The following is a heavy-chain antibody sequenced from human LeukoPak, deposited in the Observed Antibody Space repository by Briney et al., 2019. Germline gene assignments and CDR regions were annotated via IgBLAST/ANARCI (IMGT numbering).Heavy chain of an antibody. D-gene: IGHD6-13*01. V-gene: IGHV1-8*01. J-gene: IGHJ6*03. CDR2: MNPNSGNT. CDR3: ARGTSSSWEYYYYMDV. CDR1: GYTFTSYD. Sequence: GASVKVSCKASGYTFTSYDINWVRQATGQGLKWMGWMNPNSGNTGYAQKFQGRVTMTRNTSISTAYMELSSLRSEDTAVYYCARGTSSSWEYYYYMDVWGKGTTVTISS.